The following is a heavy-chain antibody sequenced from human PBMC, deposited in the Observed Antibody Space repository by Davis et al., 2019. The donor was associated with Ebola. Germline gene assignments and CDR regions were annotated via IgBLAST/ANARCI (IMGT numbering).Heavy chain of an antibody. CDR3: AKDPNTVTSGY. V-gene: IGHV3-30*18. D-gene: IGHD4-17*01. CDR2: ISYVGSHQ. CDR1: GFTFSSYG. Sequence: GESLKISCAASGFTFSSYGMHRVRQAPGKGLAWGAVISYVGSHQYYPDSVKGRFTISRDNSKNTPYLQMNSLKAEDTAVYYIAKDPNTVTSGYWGQGTLVTVSS. J-gene: IGHJ4*02.